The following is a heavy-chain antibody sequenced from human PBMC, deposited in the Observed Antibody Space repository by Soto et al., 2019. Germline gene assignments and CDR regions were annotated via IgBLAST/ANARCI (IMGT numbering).Heavy chain of an antibody. Sequence: PSETLSLTCAVYGGSFNDYYWSWIRQPPGKGLEWIGEINHTGHTNYNPSLKSRVTMSVDTSKNQFSLKLSSVTAADTAVYYCARSGHLFDYWGQGILVTVSS. CDR2: INHTGHT. CDR3: ARSGHLFDY. V-gene: IGHV4-34*01. J-gene: IGHJ4*02. D-gene: IGHD3-10*01. CDR1: GGSFNDYY.